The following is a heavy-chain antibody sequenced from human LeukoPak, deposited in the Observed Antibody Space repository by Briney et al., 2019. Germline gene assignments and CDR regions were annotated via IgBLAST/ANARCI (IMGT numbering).Heavy chain of an antibody. Sequence: SETLSLTCTVSGGSISSGGYYWSWIRQPPGKGLEWIGYIYYSGSTNYNPSLKSRVTISVDTSKNQFSLKLSSVTAADTAVYYCASINYGGNSGSDYFDYWGQGTLVTVSS. CDR3: ASINYGGNSGSDYFDY. CDR2: IYYSGST. V-gene: IGHV4-61*08. CDR1: GGSISSGGYY. J-gene: IGHJ4*02. D-gene: IGHD4-23*01.